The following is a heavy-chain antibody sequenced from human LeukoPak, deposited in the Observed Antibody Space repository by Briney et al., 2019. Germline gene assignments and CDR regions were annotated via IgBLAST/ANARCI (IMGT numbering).Heavy chain of an antibody. Sequence: GGSLRLSCAASGFTFSRYWMIWVRQTPGKGLEWVANIKGDGSLKYYQDSVRGRFTISRDNADNSLYLQMNSLSAGDTAVYYCTRDSNYHDRSTYYDVFDIWGQGTKVTVSS. V-gene: IGHV3-7*01. CDR3: TRDSNYHDRSTYYDVFDI. CDR2: IKGDGSLK. D-gene: IGHD3-22*01. CDR1: GFTFSRYW. J-gene: IGHJ3*02.